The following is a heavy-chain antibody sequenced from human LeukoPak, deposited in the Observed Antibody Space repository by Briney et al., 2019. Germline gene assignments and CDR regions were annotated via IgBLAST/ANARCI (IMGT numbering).Heavy chain of an antibody. V-gene: IGHV3-30-3*01. J-gene: IGHJ3*02. CDR3: ARVSGDSSGYYFRDPFDI. CDR2: ISYDGSNK. D-gene: IGHD3-22*01. CDR1: GFTFSSYA. Sequence: GGSLRLSCAASGFTFSSYAMHWVRQAPGKGLEWVAVISYDGSNKYYADSVKGRFTISRDNSKNTLYLQMNSLRAEDTAVYYCARVSGDSSGYYFRDPFDIWGQGTMVTVSS.